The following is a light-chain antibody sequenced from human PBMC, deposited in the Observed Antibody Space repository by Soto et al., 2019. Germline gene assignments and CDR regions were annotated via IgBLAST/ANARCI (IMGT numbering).Light chain of an antibody. Sequence: DIQMTQSLSSLSVSVGERVTITCRASQPIANWLAWYQQRPGHAPELLIHGASTLHNGFPPSFSGTGYGTDFTLTFTSLQPEDLATYFCQQASNPPYTFGQGTKLEI. CDR2: GAS. CDR1: QPIANW. J-gene: IGKJ2*01. V-gene: IGKV1-12*01. CDR3: QQASNPPYT.